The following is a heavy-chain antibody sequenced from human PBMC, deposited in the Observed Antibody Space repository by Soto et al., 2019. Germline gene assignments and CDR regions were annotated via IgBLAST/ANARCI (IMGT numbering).Heavy chain of an antibody. CDR1: GFTFSSYA. J-gene: IGHJ4*02. V-gene: IGHV3-23*01. D-gene: IGHD6-19*01. CDR2: SSDSCGRT. CDR3: AKMVRQWLPRSKGYFDY. Sequence: PGGSLRLSCAASGFTFSSYAMSWVRQAPGKGLEWVSASSDSCGRTYYADSVKGRFTISRDNSKNTLYLQMNSLRAEDTAVYYCAKMVRQWLPRSKGYFDYWGQGTLVTVAA.